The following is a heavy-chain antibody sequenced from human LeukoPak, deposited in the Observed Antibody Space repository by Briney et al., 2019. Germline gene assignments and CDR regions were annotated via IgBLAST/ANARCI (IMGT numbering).Heavy chain of an antibody. D-gene: IGHD3-9*01. J-gene: IGHJ4*02. Sequence: GGSLRLSCAAPGFTFSNAWMNWVRQAPGKGLEWVGRIKSKTDGGTTDYAAPVKGRFTISRDDSKNTLYLQMNSLKTEDTAVYYCTTDYDILTGYPWGDYWGQGTLVTVSS. CDR1: GFTFSNAW. CDR3: TTDYDILTGYPWGDY. V-gene: IGHV3-15*07. CDR2: IKSKTDGGTT.